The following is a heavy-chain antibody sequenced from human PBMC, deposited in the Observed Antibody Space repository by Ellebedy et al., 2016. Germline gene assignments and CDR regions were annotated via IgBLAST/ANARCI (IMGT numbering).Heavy chain of an antibody. V-gene: IGHV5-10-1*04. CDR3: ARHRYGGSTSCYVDY. Sequence: GESLKISCKGSGYSFTSYWISWVRQMPGKGLEWMGRIDPSDSYTNYSPSFQGQVTISADKSISTAYLQWSSLKASDTAMYYCARHRYGGSTSCYVDYWGQGTLVTVSS. J-gene: IGHJ4*02. CDR1: GYSFTSYW. CDR2: IDPSDSYT. D-gene: IGHD2-2*01.